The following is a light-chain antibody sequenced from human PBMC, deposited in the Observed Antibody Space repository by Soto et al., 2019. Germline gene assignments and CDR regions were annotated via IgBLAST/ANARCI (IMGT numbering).Light chain of an antibody. CDR1: SSDVGAYNY. Sequence: QSVLTQPASVSGSPGQSITISCTGTSSDVGAYNYVSWYQQYPGRAPKVIIFEVRKRPSGVSTRFSGSKSGDTASLTISGLQAEDVADYYCSSYKSSTNFVFGTGTKVT. V-gene: IGLV2-14*01. CDR3: SSYKSSTNFV. J-gene: IGLJ1*01. CDR2: EVR.